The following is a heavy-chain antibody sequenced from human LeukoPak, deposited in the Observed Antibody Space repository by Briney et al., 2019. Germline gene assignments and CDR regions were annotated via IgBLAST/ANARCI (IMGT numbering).Heavy chain of an antibody. CDR3: AKHRGSYGDFIFLDF. CDR1: GFTFSSCG. CDR2: FSGGDSST. J-gene: IGHJ4*02. Sequence: GGSLRLSCAASGFTFSSCGMHWVRQAPGKGLEWVSVFSGGDSSTYYAHSVKGRFTISRDNSKNTLYLQMNSLRVEDTAVYYCAKHRGSYGDFIFLDFWGQGTLVTVSS. D-gene: IGHD2-21*02. V-gene: IGHV3-23*01.